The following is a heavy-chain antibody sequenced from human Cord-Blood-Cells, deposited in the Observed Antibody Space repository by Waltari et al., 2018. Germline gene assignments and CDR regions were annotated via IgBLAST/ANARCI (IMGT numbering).Heavy chain of an antibody. CDR1: GFSLSTSGMR. D-gene: IGHD4-4*01. V-gene: IGHV2-70*04. CDR3: ARTYYSNYPFDY. CDR2: IDWDDDK. J-gene: IGHJ4*02. Sequence: QVTLKESGPALVKPTQTLTLTCTFSGFSLSTSGMRVSWIRQPPGKALEWLARIDWDDDKFYSTSLKTRLTISKDTSKNQLVRTMTNSDPVDTATYYCARTYYSNYPFDYWGQGTLVTVSS.